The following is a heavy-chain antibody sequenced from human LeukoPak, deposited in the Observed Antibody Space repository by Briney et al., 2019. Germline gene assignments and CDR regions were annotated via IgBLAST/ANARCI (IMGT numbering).Heavy chain of an antibody. V-gene: IGHV3-53*01. D-gene: IGHD1-26*01. J-gene: IGHJ6*04. Sequence: GGSLRLSCVASGITFSNYAVSWVRQAPGKGLEWVSIMHSVGTTYYADSVKGRFTFSRDNSKNTLYLQMNNLRAEDTAVYYCARDGSSGRGYYYYYGMDVWGEGTTVTVSS. CDR1: GITFSNYA. CDR3: ARDGSSGRGYYYYYGMDV. CDR2: MHSVGTT.